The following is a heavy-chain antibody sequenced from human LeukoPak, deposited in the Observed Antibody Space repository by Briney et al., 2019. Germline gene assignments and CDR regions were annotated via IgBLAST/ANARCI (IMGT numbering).Heavy chain of an antibody. CDR1: GGSISSSSDY. CDR2: IYYHENT. D-gene: IGHD1-1*01. CDR3: ARRAYSAAYWKHFDY. V-gene: IGHV4-39*01. Sequence: SETLSLTCTVSGGSISSSSDYWGWIRQAPGKGLEWIGSIYYHENTYYNSSLKSRVTISVDTSKNQFSLKLNSVTAADTAVYFCARRAYSAAYWKHFDYWGQGTLVAVSS. J-gene: IGHJ4*02.